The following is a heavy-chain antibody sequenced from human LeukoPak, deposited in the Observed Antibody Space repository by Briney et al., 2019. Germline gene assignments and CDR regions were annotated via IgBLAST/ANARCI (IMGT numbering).Heavy chain of an antibody. V-gene: IGHV1-69*13. CDR3: ARASGDSSNYDFPKPYSY. CDR1: GYTFTSYG. D-gene: IGHD3-22*01. Sequence: SVKVSCKASGYTFTSYGISWVRQAPGQGLEWMGGVIPIFGTANYAQRFQGRVTITADESTSTVYMELSSLRSEDTAMYYCARASGDSSNYDFPKPYSYWGQGTLVTVSS. J-gene: IGHJ4*02. CDR2: VIPIFGTA.